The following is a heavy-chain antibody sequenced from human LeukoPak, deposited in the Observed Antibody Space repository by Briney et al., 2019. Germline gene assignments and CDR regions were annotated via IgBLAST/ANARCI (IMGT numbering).Heavy chain of an antibody. CDR1: GFTFSSYW. D-gene: IGHD2-2*01. J-gene: IGHJ3*02. CDR2: INQDGSEK. CDR3: ARGVVVALRSAFDI. Sequence: PGGSLRLSCAASGFTFSSYWITWVRQAPGKGLEWVANINQDGSEKCYVDSVKGRFTISRDNAKNSLSLQMNSLRVEDTAVYYCARGVVVALRSAFDIWGQGTMVTVSS. V-gene: IGHV3-7*01.